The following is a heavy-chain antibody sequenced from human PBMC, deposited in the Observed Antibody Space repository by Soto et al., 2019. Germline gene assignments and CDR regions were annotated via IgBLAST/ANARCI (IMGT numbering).Heavy chain of an antibody. D-gene: IGHD7-27*01. CDR3: ARNSGSKLGPRTAGEGH. CDR2: IYSGGTT. J-gene: IGHJ4*02. V-gene: IGHV3-66*01. Sequence: EVQLVESGGALVQPGGSLRLSRAASGFTVSNNYMSWVRQAPGKGLEWVSLIYSGGTTSYADSVKGRFTISRDSSKNTLNLQMNSLRAEDTAVYYCARNSGSKLGPRTAGEGHWGQGTLVTVSS. CDR1: GFTVSNNY.